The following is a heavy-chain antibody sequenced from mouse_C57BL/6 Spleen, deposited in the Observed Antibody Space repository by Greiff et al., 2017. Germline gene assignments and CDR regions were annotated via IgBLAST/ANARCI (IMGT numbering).Heavy chain of an antibody. CDR3: ARGAYSNYEDWYFDV. J-gene: IGHJ1*03. D-gene: IGHD2-5*01. V-gene: IGHV1-72*01. Sequence: VQLQQSGAELVKPGASVKLSCKASGYTFTSYWMHWVKQRPGRGLEWIGRIDPNSGGTTSNEKFKSKATLTVDKPSSTAYMQHSSLTSEDSAVYYCARGAYSNYEDWYFDVWGTGTTVTVSS. CDR2: IDPNSGGT. CDR1: GYTFTSYW.